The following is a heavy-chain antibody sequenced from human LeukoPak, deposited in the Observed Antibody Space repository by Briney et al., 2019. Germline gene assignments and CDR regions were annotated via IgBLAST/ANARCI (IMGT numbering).Heavy chain of an antibody. CDR3: ARGRPTGSSRRFIVQ. D-gene: IGHD1-26*01. CDR1: GFTFSTYA. Sequence: GGSLRLSCAAPGFTFSTYAMTWVRQAPGKGLEWVSSMSSGGTYIYYADSVRGRFTISRDNAKDSLFLLMNSLRVEDTAVYYCARGRPTGSSRRFIVQWGQGTLVSVSS. CDR2: MSSGGTYI. V-gene: IGHV3-21*06. J-gene: IGHJ4*02.